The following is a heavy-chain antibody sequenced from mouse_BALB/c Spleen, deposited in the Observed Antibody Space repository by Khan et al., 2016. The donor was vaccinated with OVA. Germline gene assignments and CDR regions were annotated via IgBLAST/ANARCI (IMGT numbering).Heavy chain of an antibody. CDR3: TRNSVIYDFTC. Sequence: QVQLKQSGPGLVQPSQSLSITCTVSGFSLTTYGVHWVRQSPGKGLEWLGLIWSGGNTDYNAAFISRLSITKDNSKSQVFFKMNSLQADATAMSYCTRNSVIYDFTCWGRGTLVTVS. V-gene: IGHV2-2*01. CDR2: IWSGGNT. J-gene: IGHJ3*01. D-gene: IGHD2-12*01. CDR1: GFSLTTYG.